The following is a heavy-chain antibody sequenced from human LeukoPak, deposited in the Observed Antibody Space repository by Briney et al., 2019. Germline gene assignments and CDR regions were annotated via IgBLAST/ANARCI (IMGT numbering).Heavy chain of an antibody. V-gene: IGHV4-61*02. J-gene: IGHJ6*03. D-gene: IGHD1-26*01. CDR2: ISSTGST. Sequence: PSETLSLTCTVSGGSISSGGHYWSWIRQPAGKGLEYLGRISSTGSTNYNPSLRSRVTISADTSKNHFSLKLTSVTAADTAVYYCARVRSGRPDYYYYYMDVWGKGTTVTVSS. CDR1: GGSISSGGHY. CDR3: ARVRSGRPDYYYYYMDV.